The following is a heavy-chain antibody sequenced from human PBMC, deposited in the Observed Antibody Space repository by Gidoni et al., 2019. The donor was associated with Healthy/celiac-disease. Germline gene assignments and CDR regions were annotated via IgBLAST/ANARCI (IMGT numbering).Heavy chain of an antibody. V-gene: IGHV3-30-3*01. J-gene: IGHJ4*02. CDR1: GFTFSSYA. D-gene: IGHD3-22*01. CDR2: ISYDGSNK. Sequence: QVQLVESGGGVVQPGRSLRLSCAASGFTFSSYAMPWVRQAPGKGLEWVAVISYDGSNKYYADSVKGRFTISRDNSKNTLYLQMNSLRAEDTAVYYCARDIPEDSSGYWVAGGVDYWGQGTLVTVSS. CDR3: ARDIPEDSSGYWVAGGVDY.